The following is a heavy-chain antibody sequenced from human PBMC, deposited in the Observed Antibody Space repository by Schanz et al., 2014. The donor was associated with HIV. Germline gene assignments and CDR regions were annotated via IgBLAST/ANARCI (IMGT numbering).Heavy chain of an antibody. V-gene: IGHV1-2*02. CDR1: GHPFTGYY. CDR3: AREKVGILADYTPNGMDV. D-gene: IGHD3-9*01. J-gene: IGHJ6*02. CDR2: INPNSGGT. Sequence: QVQLVQSGPDVKKPGASVKVSCKAPGHPFTGYYIHWVRQAPGQGLEWMGWINPNSGGTNYAPKFQGRVTMTRDTSVSTAYMELSRLTSDDTAMYYCAREKVGILADYTPNGMDVWGQGTTVTVSS.